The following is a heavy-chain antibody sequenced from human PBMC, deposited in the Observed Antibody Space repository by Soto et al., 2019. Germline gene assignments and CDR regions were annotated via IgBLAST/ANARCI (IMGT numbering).Heavy chain of an antibody. CDR2: IIPILGIA. Sequence: QVQLVQSGAEVKKPGSSVKVSCKASGGTFSSYTISWVRQAPGQGLEWMGRIIPILGIANYAQKFQGRVTITAXXSXSXXYMELSSLRSEDTAVYYCARVWVGYGIWFGARSDYWGQGTLVTVSS. CDR1: GGTFSSYT. V-gene: IGHV1-69*02. D-gene: IGHD3-10*01. CDR3: ARVWVGYGIWFGARSDY. J-gene: IGHJ4*02.